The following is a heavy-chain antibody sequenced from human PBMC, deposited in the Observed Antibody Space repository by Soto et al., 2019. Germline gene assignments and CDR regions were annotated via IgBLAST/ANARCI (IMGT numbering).Heavy chain of an antibody. J-gene: IGHJ6*02. CDR2: ISYDGSNK. CDR3: ARDLPPVAAAGDGMDV. CDR1: GFTFSSYA. Sequence: LRLSCAASGFTFSSYAMHWVRQAPGKGLEWVAVISYDGSNKYYADSVKGRFTISRDNSKNTLYLQMNSLRAEDTAVYYCARDLPPVAAAGDGMDVWGQGTTVTVSS. D-gene: IGHD6-13*01. V-gene: IGHV3-30-3*01.